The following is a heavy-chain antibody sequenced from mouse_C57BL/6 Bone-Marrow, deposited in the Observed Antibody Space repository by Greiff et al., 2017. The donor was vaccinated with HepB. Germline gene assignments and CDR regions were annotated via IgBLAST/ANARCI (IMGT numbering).Heavy chain of an antibody. Sequence: VQLQQSGPELVKPGASVKISCKASGYSFTSYYIHWVKQRPGQGLEWIGWIYPGSGNTKYNEKFKGKATLTADTSSSTAYMQLSSLTSEDSAVYYCARRGYGSSFDYWGQGTTLTVSS. CDR1: GYSFTSYY. CDR3: ARRGYGSSFDY. J-gene: IGHJ2*01. V-gene: IGHV1-66*01. CDR2: IYPGSGNT. D-gene: IGHD1-1*01.